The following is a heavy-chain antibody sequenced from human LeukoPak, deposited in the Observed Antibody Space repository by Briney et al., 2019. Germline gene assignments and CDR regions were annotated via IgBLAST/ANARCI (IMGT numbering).Heavy chain of an antibody. D-gene: IGHD2-15*01. CDR1: GFTISSHW. Sequence: GGTLRLSCAASGFTISSHWMHWVRQAPGKGLVWVSRINSDGSIISYADSVKGRFTISRDNSKNTLYLQMNSLRAEDTAVYYCARDVEIVVVVAVHMDVWGKGTTVTVSS. J-gene: IGHJ6*03. V-gene: IGHV3-74*01. CDR3: ARDVEIVVVVAVHMDV. CDR2: INSDGSII.